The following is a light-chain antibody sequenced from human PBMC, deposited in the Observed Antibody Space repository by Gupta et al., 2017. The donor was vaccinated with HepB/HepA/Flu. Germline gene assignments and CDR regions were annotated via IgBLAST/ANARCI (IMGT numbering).Light chain of an antibody. J-gene: IGLJ2*01. V-gene: IGLV2-14*01. CDR3: ASCDTSGTLVL. Sequence: QTALPHPASVPGSHGQSLTISCTGTNSDIGGYNCVSWYQQYPGKAPKLLICDDSKRPSGIPDRFSGSKSGTTASLTISGLQAEDEADYYCASCDTSGTLVLFGGGTKLTVL. CDR2: DDS. CDR1: NSDIGGYNC.